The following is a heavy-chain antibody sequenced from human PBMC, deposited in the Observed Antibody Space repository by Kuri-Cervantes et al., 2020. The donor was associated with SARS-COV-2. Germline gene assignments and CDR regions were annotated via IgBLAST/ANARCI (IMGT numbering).Heavy chain of an antibody. CDR1: GGSISSYY. Sequence: SETLSLTCTVSGGSISSYYWSWIRQPPGKGLEWMGYIYYSGSTNYNPSFKSRVTISVDTSKNQYSLKLSSVTAADTAVYYCARIQTRTIFGVVQYFDYWGQGTLVTVSS. V-gene: IGHV4-59*01. J-gene: IGHJ4*02. CDR2: IYYSGST. D-gene: IGHD3-3*01. CDR3: ARIQTRTIFGVVQYFDY.